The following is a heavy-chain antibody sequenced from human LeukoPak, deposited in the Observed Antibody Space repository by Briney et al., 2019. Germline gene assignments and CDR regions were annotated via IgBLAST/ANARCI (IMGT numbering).Heavy chain of an antibody. D-gene: IGHD7-27*01. CDR3: AKVGTPQVSTWYDL. Sequence: GGSLRLSCAASGVTLSPYGMHWVRQAPGKGLEWVAVISYEGGTQHYADSVKGRFIISRDNPRNTLYLQMNILRTEDTAVYYCAKVGTPQVSTWYDLWGQGTQVIVSS. J-gene: IGHJ5*02. CDR1: GVTLSPYG. CDR2: ISYEGGTQ. V-gene: IGHV3-30*18.